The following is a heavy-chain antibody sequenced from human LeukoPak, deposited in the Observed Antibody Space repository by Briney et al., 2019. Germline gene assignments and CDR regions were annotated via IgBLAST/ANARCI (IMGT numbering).Heavy chain of an antibody. CDR1: GGSISSSSYY. J-gene: IGHJ4*02. D-gene: IGHD2-2*01. CDR2: IYYSGST. CDR3: AGLGYCSSTSCPPDY. Sequence: SETLSLTCTVSGGSISSSSYYWGWIRQPPGKGLEWIGSIYYSGSTYSNPSLKSRVTISVDTSKNQFSLKLSSVTAADTAVYYCAGLGYCSSTSCPPDYWGQGTLVTVSS. V-gene: IGHV4-39*01.